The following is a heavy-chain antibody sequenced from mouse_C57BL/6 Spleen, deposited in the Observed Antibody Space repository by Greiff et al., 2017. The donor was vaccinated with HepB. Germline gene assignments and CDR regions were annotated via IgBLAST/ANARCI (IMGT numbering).Heavy chain of an antibody. J-gene: IGHJ4*01. V-gene: IGHV1-42*01. CDR3: ARWGLVYAMDY. CDR1: GYSFTGYY. D-gene: IGHD3-3*01. Sequence: VQLKQSGPELVKPGASVKISCKASGYSFTGYYMNWVKQSPEKSLEWIGEINPSTGGTTYNQKFKAKATLTVDKSSSTAYMQLKSLTSEDSAVYYCARWGLVYAMDYWGQGTSVTVSS. CDR2: INPSTGGT.